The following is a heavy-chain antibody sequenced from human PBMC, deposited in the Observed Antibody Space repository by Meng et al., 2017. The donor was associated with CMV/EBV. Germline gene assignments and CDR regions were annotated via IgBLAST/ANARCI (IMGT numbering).Heavy chain of an antibody. V-gene: IGHV1-69*05. CDR3: ASLPIAVADRDYYYGMDV. CDR2: IIPIFGTA. CDR1: GGTFSSYA. J-gene: IGHJ6*02. Sequence: SVKVSCKSSGGTFSSYAISWVRQAPGQGLEWMGGIIPIFGTANYAQKFQGRVTITTDESTSTAYMELSSLRSEDTAVYYCASLPIAVADRDYYYGMDVWGQGTTVTVSS. D-gene: IGHD6-19*01.